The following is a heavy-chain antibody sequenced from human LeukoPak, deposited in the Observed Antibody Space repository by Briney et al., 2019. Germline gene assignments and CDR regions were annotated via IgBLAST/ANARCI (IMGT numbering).Heavy chain of an antibody. Sequence: QTGGSLRLSCAASGFTFSSYEMNWVRQAPGKGLEWVSYISSSGSTIYYADSVKGRFTISRDNAKNSLYLQMNSLRAEDTALYYCARRTPTVGYYYYMDVWGKGTTVTVSS. J-gene: IGHJ6*03. CDR2: ISSSGSTI. CDR3: ARRTPTVGYYYYMDV. V-gene: IGHV3-48*03. D-gene: IGHD1-14*01. CDR1: GFTFSSYE.